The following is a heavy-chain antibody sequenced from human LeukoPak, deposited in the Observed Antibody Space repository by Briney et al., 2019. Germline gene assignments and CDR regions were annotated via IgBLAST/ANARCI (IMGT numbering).Heavy chain of an antibody. CDR1: GFTFSDYW. CDR2: IKQDGSEK. J-gene: IGHJ4*02. CDR3: ARDRDTYESTGYYGY. Sequence: GGSLRLSCAASGFTFSDYWMSWVRQAPGKGLEWVANIKQDGSEKYYVDSVKGRFTISRDNAKNSLYLQMNSLRAEDTAVYYCARDRDTYESTGYYGYWGQGTLVTVSS. V-gene: IGHV3-7*01. D-gene: IGHD3-22*01.